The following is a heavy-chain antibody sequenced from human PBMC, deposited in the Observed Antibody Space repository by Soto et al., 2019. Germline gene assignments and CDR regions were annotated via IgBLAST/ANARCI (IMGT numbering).Heavy chain of an antibody. Sequence: GGSLRLSCAASGFTFSSYWMSWVRQAPGKGLEWVANIKQDGSEKYYVDSVKGRFTISRDNAKNSLYLQMNSLRAEDTAVYYCARDGLPYSLYYYYGMDVWGQGTTVTVSS. V-gene: IGHV3-7*01. CDR2: IKQDGSEK. CDR3: ARDGLPYSLYYYYGMDV. J-gene: IGHJ6*02. D-gene: IGHD4-17*01. CDR1: GFTFSSYW.